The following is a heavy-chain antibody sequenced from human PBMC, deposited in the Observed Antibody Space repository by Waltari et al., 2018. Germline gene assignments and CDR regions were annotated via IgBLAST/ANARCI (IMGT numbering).Heavy chain of an antibody. Sequence: QVQLVQSGAEVKKPGSSVKVSCKASGGTFSSYTISWVRQAPGQGLEWMGRIIPIIGITNDAQKLQGRGTITADKSTSTAYMELSSLRSEDTAVYYCARGPGYSYGRKYYFDYWGQGTLVTVSS. V-gene: IGHV1-69*02. J-gene: IGHJ4*02. CDR3: ARGPGYSYGRKYYFDY. D-gene: IGHD5-18*01. CDR2: IIPIIGIT. CDR1: GGTFSSYT.